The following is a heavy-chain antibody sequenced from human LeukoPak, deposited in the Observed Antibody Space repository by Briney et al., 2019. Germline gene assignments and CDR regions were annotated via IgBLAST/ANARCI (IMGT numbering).Heavy chain of an antibody. J-gene: IGHJ6*02. D-gene: IGHD2-2*01. Sequence: SETLSLTCTVSNGSINSGTFYWSWIRQPPGKGLEWIGYIYYSGSTKYNPSLKSRVTISVDTSKNQFSLKLNSVTAADTAVYYCARSRNYYYYYAMDVWGQGTTVTVSS. V-gene: IGHV4-61*01. CDR2: IYYSGST. CDR1: NGSINSGTFY. CDR3: ARSRNYYYYYAMDV.